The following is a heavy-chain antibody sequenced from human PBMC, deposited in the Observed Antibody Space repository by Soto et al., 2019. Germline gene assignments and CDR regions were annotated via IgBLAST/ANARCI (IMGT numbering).Heavy chain of an antibody. J-gene: IGHJ6*02. CDR1: GGSVRSGNHF. CDR3: ARGGEPLGYYGLDV. V-gene: IGHV4-61*01. CDR2: MYYTGVT. Sequence: SETLSLTCSVPGGSVRSGNHFWNWIRQPPGRGLEWRGYMYYTGVTNYNPSLQSRVSMSVDTAKDQFSLNLTSLTAADTAVYYCARGGEPLGYYGLDVWGQGTTVTVS.